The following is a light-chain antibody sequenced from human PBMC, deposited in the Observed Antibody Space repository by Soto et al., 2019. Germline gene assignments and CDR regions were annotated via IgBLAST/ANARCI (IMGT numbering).Light chain of an antibody. V-gene: IGLV1-44*01. CDR2: GND. J-gene: IGLJ1*01. CDR3: APWDDSLNAYV. Sequence: QSVLTQPPSASGTPGQSVTISCSGSASNIGSNSVNWYQHLPGAAPKLLIFGNDQRPSGVPDRFSGSKSGTSASLVISGLQSEDEADYYCAPWDDSLNAYVFGTGTKVTGL. CDR1: ASNIGSNS.